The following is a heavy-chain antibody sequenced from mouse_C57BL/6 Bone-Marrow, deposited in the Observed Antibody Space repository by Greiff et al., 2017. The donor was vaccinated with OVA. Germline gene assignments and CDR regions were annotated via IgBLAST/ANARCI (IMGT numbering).Heavy chain of an antibody. V-gene: IGHV2-6-1*01. CDR2: IWSDGST. Sequence: VQLQQSGPGLVAPSQSLSITCTVSGFSLTSYGVHWVRQPPGKGLEWLVVIWSDGSTTYNSALKSRLSISKDNSKSQVFLKMNSLQTDDTAMYYCARHCAKGGYYFDYWGQGTTLTVSS. D-gene: IGHD1-3*01. CDR1: GFSLTSYG. J-gene: IGHJ2*01. CDR3: ARHCAKGGYYFDY.